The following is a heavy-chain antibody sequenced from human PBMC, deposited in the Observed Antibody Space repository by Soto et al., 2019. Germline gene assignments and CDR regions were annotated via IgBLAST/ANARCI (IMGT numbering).Heavy chain of an antibody. J-gene: IGHJ4*02. Sequence: SETLSLTCTVSGGSISSDRYFWAWIRQPPGKGLEWIGGMFYSGSTYYNPSLKSRGTISVDMSVDMSKNRFSLKLNSVSAADTVIYFCARVDYYDSYSYYFPPPDFAFWGQGSLVTVSS. CDR1: GGSISSDRYF. D-gene: IGHD3-22*01. CDR2: MFYSGST. CDR3: ARVDYYDSYSYYFPPPDFAF. V-gene: IGHV4-39*01.